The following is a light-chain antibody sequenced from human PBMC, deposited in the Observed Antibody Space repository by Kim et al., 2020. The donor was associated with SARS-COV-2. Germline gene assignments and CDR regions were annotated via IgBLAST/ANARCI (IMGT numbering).Light chain of an antibody. CDR1: QVLVICVGSSD. CDR3: MQGAHWPWT. CDR2: LAS. V-gene: IGKV2-30*01. Sequence: PAAISCRCSQVLVICVGSSDLIWFKQVPGQSPRRLLYLASKRDSGVPDRFSDSGTGTDFTLKISRVGAKDVGFYYSMQGAHWPWTFSRGTNAEIK. J-gene: IGKJ1*01.